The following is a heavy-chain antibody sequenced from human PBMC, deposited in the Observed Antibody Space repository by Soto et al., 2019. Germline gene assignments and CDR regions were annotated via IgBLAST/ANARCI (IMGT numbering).Heavy chain of an antibody. J-gene: IGHJ4*02. CDR3: ARDTRLEGATVGLYDF. CDR2: IYAGGDT. V-gene: IGHV4-4*07. CDR1: GDSISTHY. D-gene: IGHD3-16*01. Sequence: SETLSLTCTVSGDSISTHYWSWVRQAAGKGLEWIGRIYAGGDTGYTSSLKSRVTLSIDTSKNQLSLKLTSVTAADTAVYYCARDTRLEGATVGLYDFWGQGTLVTVSS.